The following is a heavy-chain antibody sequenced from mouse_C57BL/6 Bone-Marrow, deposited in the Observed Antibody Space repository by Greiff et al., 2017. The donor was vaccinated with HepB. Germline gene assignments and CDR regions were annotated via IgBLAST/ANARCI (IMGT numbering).Heavy chain of an antibody. CDR3: ARQGDYYGSSPHYFDY. J-gene: IGHJ2*01. D-gene: IGHD1-1*01. CDR1: GFSLTSYG. CDR2: IWSGGST. V-gene: IGHV2-2*01. Sequence: QVQLQQSGPGLVQPSQSLSITCTVSGFSLTSYGVHWVRQSPGKGLEWLGVIWSGGSTDYNAAFIPRLSISKDNSKSQVFFQMNSLQADDTAIYYCARQGDYYGSSPHYFDYWGQGTTLTVSS.